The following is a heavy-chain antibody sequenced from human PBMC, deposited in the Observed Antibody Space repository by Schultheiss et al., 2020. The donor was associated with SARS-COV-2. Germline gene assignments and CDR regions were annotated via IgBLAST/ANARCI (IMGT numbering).Heavy chain of an antibody. Sequence: GESLKISCAASGFTFSSYSMNWVRQAPGKGLEWVSSISSSSSYIYYADSVKGRFTISRDNSKNTLYLQMNSLRAEDTAVYYCARELEYSSSSVRSYFDYWGQGTLVTVSS. J-gene: IGHJ4*02. CDR2: ISSSSSYI. CDR1: GFTFSSYS. D-gene: IGHD6-6*01. V-gene: IGHV3-21*01. CDR3: ARELEYSSSSVRSYFDY.